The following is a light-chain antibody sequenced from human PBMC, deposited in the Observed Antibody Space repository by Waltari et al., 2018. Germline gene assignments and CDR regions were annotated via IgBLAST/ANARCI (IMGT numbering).Light chain of an antibody. Sequence: DLQLTQSPSSLSASVGDRITITCRASQYISSYSAWYQQKPGKVPYLLIYAASTFQSGVPSRFSGSGSGTYFTLTISSLQPEDVATYYCQNGVTFGQGTNVEIK. CDR1: QYISSY. J-gene: IGKJ1*01. V-gene: IGKV1-27*01. CDR2: AAS. CDR3: QNGVT.